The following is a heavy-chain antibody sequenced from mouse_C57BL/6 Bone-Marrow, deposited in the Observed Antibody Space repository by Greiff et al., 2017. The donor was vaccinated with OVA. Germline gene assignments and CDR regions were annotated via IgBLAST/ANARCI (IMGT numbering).Heavy chain of an antibody. D-gene: IGHD2-4*01. Sequence: QVQLQQPGAELVMPGASVKLSCKASGYTFTSYWMHWVKQRPGQALEWIGEIDPSDSYTNYNQKFKGKSTLTVDKSSSTAYMQLSSRTSEDSAVYYCAKEGGGLPHYYAMDYWGQGTSVTVSS. CDR1: GYTFTSYW. V-gene: IGHV1-69*01. J-gene: IGHJ4*01. CDR2: IDPSDSYT. CDR3: AKEGGGLPHYYAMDY.